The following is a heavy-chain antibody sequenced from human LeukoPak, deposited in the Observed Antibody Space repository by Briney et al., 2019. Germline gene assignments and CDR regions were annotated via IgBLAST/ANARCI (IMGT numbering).Heavy chain of an antibody. Sequence: SETLSLTCTVSGGSISSYYWSWVRQPPGKGLGWIGYIYYSEYIFDSGSTTYNPSLKSRVTISVDTSKNQFSLKLSSVTAADTAVYYCACLTTADAFDIWGQGTMVTVSS. D-gene: IGHD3-22*01. CDR2: IYYSEYIFDSGST. CDR1: GGSISSYY. CDR3: ACLTTADAFDI. J-gene: IGHJ3*02. V-gene: IGHV4-59*01.